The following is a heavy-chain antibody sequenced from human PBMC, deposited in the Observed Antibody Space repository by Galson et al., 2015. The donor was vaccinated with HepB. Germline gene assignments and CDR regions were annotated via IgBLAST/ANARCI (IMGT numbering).Heavy chain of an antibody. CDR2: IPYDESHK. J-gene: IGHJ4*01. Sequence: SLRLSCAASGFTFNNYDIHWVRQAPGKGLEWVAFIPYDESHKYYADSVRGRFTISRDNSRNTLYLQMSSLRADDTAVYYCARVVAGTIDYWGQGTLVTVSS. CDR1: GFTFNNYD. D-gene: IGHD6-19*01. V-gene: IGHV3-30*02. CDR3: ARVVAGTIDY.